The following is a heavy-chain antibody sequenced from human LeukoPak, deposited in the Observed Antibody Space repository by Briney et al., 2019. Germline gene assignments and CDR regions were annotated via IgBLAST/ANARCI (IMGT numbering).Heavy chain of an antibody. J-gene: IGHJ4*02. CDR2: IYYSGST. CDR1: GGSFSSGDYY. V-gene: IGHV4-30-4*01. D-gene: IGHD6-13*01. Sequence: PSQTLSLTCTVSGGSFSSGDYYWSWIRQPPGKGLEWIAYIYYSGSTYHNPSLKSRVSISVDTSKNLFSLKLSSVTAADTAVYYCARGDSSSWSFKIWGQGTLVTVSS. CDR3: ARGDSSSWSFKI.